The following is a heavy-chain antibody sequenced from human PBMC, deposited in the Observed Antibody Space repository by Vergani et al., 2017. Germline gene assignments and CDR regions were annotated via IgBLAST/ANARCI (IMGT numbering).Heavy chain of an antibody. Sequence: QVQLQESGPGLVKPSQTLSLTCTVSGGSISSGSYYWSWIRQPAGKGLEWIGRIYTSGSTNYNPSLKSRVTISVDTSKNQFSLKLSSVTAADTAVYYCARDNLPSGFGSGTVDYWGQGTLVTVSS. D-gene: IGHD3-10*01. V-gene: IGHV4-61*02. CDR1: GGSISSGSYY. CDR3: ARDNLPSGFGSGTVDY. J-gene: IGHJ4*02. CDR2: IYTSGST.